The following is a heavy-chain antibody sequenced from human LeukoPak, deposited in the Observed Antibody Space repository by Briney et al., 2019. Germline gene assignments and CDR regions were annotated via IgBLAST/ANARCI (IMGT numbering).Heavy chain of an antibody. J-gene: IGHJ3*02. CDR3: AIGRGSGSYYLGAFDI. CDR1: GGSISTSSYY. D-gene: IGHD3-10*01. CDR2: IFYSGST. Sequence: SETLSLTCTVSGGSISTSSYYWGWVRQPPGKGLEWIGNIFYSGSTYYNPSLKSRVTISVDTSKNQFSLKLSSVTAADTAVYYCAIGRGSGSYYLGAFDIWGQGTMVTVSS. V-gene: IGHV4-39*07.